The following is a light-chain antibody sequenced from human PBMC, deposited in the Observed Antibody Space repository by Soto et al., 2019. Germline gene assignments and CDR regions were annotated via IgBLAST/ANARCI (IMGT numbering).Light chain of an antibody. CDR3: QQYNSYST. V-gene: IGKV1-5*01. CDR1: QSISSW. J-gene: IGKJ1*01. CDR2: DAS. Sequence: DIQMTQPPSTLSASVGDRVTITCRASQSISSWLAWYQQKPGKAPKLLIYDASSLESGVPSRFSGSGSGTEFTLTISSLQPDDFATYYCQQYNSYSTFGQGTK.